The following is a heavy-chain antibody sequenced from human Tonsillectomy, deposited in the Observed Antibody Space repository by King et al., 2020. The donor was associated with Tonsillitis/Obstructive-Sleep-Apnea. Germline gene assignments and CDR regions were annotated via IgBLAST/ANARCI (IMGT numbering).Heavy chain of an antibody. Sequence: QLVQSGAEVKEPGASVKVSCKASGYTFTSYYMHWVRQAPGQGLEWMGIINPSGGSTSYAQKFQGRVTMTRDTSTSTVYMELSSLRSEDTAVYYCASTIAARRKADAFDIWGQGTMVTVSS. CDR2: INPSGGST. V-gene: IGHV1-46*01. D-gene: IGHD6-6*01. CDR3: ASTIAARRKADAFDI. CDR1: GYTFTSYY. J-gene: IGHJ3*02.